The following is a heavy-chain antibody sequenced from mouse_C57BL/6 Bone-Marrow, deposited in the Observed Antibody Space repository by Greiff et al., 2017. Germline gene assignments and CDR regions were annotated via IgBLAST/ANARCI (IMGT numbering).Heavy chain of an antibody. D-gene: IGHD3-3*01. V-gene: IGHV1-61*01. CDR2: IYPSDSET. CDR1: GYTFTSYW. Sequence: QVQLQQPGAELVRPGSSVKLSCKASGYTFTSYWMAWVKQRPGQGLEWIGNIYPSDSETHYNQKFKDKATLTVDKSSSTAYMQLSSLTSEDSAVYYCARWGWDWYFDVWGTGTTVTVSS. CDR3: ARWGWDWYFDV. J-gene: IGHJ1*03.